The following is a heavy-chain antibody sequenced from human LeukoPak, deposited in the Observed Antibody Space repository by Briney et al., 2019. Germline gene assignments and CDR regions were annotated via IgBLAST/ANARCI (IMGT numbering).Heavy chain of an antibody. J-gene: IGHJ6*04. CDR2: IDPSDSYT. V-gene: IGHV5-10-1*01. CDR3: ARGYCSSTSCQGSSYYYYGMDV. D-gene: IGHD2-2*01. Sequence: GESLKISCKGSGYSFTSYWISWVRQMPGKGLEWMGRIDPSDSYTNYSPSFQGRVTISADKSISTAYLQWSSLKASDTAMYYCARGYCSSTSCQGSSYYYYGMDVWGKGTTVTVSS. CDR1: GYSFTSYW.